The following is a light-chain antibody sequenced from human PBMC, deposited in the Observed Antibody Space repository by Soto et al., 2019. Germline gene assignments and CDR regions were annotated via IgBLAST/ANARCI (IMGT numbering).Light chain of an antibody. V-gene: IGLV2-8*01. CDR1: KNDIGVYDF. CDR2: EVV. CDR3: KSYAGSNTYV. J-gene: IGLJ1*01. Sequence: QYALTQPPSASGSPGQSVTISCTGTKNDIGVYDFVSWYQHHPGKAPRLIIYEVVQRPSGVPDRFSGSKSGNTASLTVSGLRAADEADYFCKSYAGSNTYVFGSGTKVTVL.